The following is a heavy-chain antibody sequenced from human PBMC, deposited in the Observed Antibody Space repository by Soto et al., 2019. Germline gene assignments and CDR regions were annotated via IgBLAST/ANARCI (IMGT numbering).Heavy chain of an antibody. CDR2: IYYSGST. CDR3: ATDSSGYHNWFDP. CDR1: GGSISSGGYY. J-gene: IGHJ5*02. V-gene: IGHV4-31*03. Sequence: PSETLSLTCTVSGGSISSGGYYWSWIRQHPGKGLEWIGYIYYSGSTYYNPSLKSRVTISVDTSKNQFSLKLSSVTAADTAVYYCATDSSGYHNWFDPWGQGTLVTVSS. D-gene: IGHD3-22*01.